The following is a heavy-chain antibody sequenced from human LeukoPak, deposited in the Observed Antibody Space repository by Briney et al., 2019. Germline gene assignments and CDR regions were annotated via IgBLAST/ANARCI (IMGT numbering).Heavy chain of an antibody. J-gene: IGHJ3*02. D-gene: IGHD3-3*01. CDR2: IKQDGSEK. Sequence: GGSLRLSCAASGFTFNDYWMTWVRQAPGKGLEWVADIKQDGSEKYYVDSVKGRFTISRDNAKNSLYLQMNSLRAEDTAVYYCARGGATTFGLWGNAFDIWGQGTMVTVSS. V-gene: IGHV3-7*01. CDR1: GFTFNDYW. CDR3: ARGGATTFGLWGNAFDI.